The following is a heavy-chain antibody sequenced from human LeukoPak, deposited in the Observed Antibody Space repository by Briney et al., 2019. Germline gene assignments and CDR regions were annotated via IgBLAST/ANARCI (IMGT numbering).Heavy chain of an antibody. D-gene: IGHD1-26*01. CDR3: VRDRSGTYYSSDV. J-gene: IGHJ3*01. CDR2: ISYNGRT. Sequence: SETLSLTCSVFGGSIGSSFWNWIRLSPGKGLEWIGYISYNGRTNYSPSLKSRVIISIDTSKNQLSLNLTSVTAADTALYYCVRDRSGTYYSSDVWGQGTMVSVSA. CDR1: GGSIGSSF. V-gene: IGHV4-59*13.